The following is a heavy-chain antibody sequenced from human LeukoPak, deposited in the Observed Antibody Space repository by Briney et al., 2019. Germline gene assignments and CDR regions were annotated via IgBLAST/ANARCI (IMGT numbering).Heavy chain of an antibody. CDR1: GGSISSYY. D-gene: IGHD1-26*01. Sequence: SETLSLTCTVSGGSISSYYWSWIRQPPGKGLEWIGYIYYSGSTNYNPFLKSRVTISVDTSKNQFSLKLSSVTAADTAVYYCARDSTALYGGGYYYYGMDVWGQGTTVTVSS. CDR2: IYYSGST. CDR3: ARDSTALYGGGYYYYGMDV. V-gene: IGHV4-59*01. J-gene: IGHJ6*02.